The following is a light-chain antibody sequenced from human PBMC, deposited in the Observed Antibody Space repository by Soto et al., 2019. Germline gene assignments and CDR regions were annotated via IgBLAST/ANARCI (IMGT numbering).Light chain of an antibody. Sequence: EIVLSQSPGTLSVSPGERATFSCWASQSVSSNLAWYQQKPGQAPRLLIYDASTRATGIPARFSGSGSGTDFTLTISGLQSEDFAVYSCQQYHNWPITFGQGTRLENK. J-gene: IGKJ5*01. CDR2: DAS. CDR3: QQYHNWPIT. CDR1: QSVSSN. V-gene: IGKV3D-15*01.